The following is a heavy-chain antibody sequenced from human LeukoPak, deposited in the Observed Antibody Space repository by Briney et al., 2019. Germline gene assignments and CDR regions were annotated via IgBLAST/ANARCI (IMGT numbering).Heavy chain of an antibody. CDR2: VSGSGDST. D-gene: IGHD6-19*01. J-gene: IGHJ3*02. Sequence: GGSLRLSCVGSRFTFSNYGMSWVRQAPGKGLEWVSAVSGSGDSTYYADSVKGRFTISRDNSKNTLYLQMNSLRAEDTAVYYCAKDVTRYSSGWYKRGHAFDIWGQGTMVTVSS. V-gene: IGHV3-23*01. CDR1: RFTFSNYG. CDR3: AKDVTRYSSGWYKRGHAFDI.